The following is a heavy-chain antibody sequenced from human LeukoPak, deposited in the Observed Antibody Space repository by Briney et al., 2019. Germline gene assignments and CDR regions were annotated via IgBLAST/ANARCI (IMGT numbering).Heavy chain of an antibody. CDR3: ARDSYSSSWYFDY. V-gene: IGHV4-59*12. Sequence: PSETLSLTCTVSGGSISSYYWSWIRQPPGKGLEWIGEIYHSGSTNYNPSLKSRVTISVDKSKNQFSLKLSSVTAADTAVYYCARDSYSSSWYFDYWGQGTLVTVSS. J-gene: IGHJ4*02. CDR1: GGSISSYY. D-gene: IGHD6-13*01. CDR2: IYHSGST.